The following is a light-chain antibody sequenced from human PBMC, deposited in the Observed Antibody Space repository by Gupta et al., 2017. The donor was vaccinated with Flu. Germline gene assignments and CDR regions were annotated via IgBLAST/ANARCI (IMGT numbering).Light chain of an antibody. CDR1: QNVSSRY. Sequence: EIVLTQSPGTLSLSPGERATLSCRASQNVSSRYFAWYQQKPGQPPRLLMYGGSSRANGIPDRFTGRGSGTDLTLTISRLEPEDFAVYYCQQDGSSPWTFGQGTKVEI. CDR3: QQDGSSPWT. CDR2: GGS. J-gene: IGKJ1*01. V-gene: IGKV3-20*01.